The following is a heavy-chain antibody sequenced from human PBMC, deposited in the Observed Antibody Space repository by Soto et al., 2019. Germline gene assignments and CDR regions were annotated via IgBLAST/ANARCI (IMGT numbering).Heavy chain of an antibody. CDR1: GFPFSAYA. D-gene: IGHD6-19*01. Sequence: PGGSLRLSCVASGFPFSAYAMNWVRQTPGKGLEWVCGIGGSGTTIYCADSVKGRFTISRDNSKNTLYLQMNSLRAEDTAVYYCARELSSGWNWFDPWGQGTLVTVSS. J-gene: IGHJ5*02. V-gene: IGHV3-23*01. CDR2: IGGSGTTI. CDR3: ARELSSGWNWFDP.